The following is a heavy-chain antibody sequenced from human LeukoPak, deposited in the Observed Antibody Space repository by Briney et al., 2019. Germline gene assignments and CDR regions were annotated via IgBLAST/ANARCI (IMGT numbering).Heavy chain of an antibody. J-gene: IGHJ4*02. CDR3: ARVGYFDWLFFDY. CDR1: GGSISSYY. D-gene: IGHD3-9*01. Sequence: SETLSLTCTVSGGSISSYYWSWIRQPPGKGLEWIGYIYYSGSTNYNPSLKSRVTISVDTSKNQFSLKLSSVTAADTAVYYCARVGYFDWLFFDYWGRGTLVTVSS. V-gene: IGHV4-59*01. CDR2: IYYSGST.